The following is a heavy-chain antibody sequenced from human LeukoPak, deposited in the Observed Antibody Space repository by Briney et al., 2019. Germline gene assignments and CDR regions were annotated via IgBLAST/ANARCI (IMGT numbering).Heavy chain of an antibody. J-gene: IGHJ6*03. CDR2: ISSSGSTI. CDR1: GFTFSDYY. V-gene: IGHV3-11*04. CDR3: AREAIYYYMDV. Sequence: GGSLRLSCAASGFTFSDYYMSWIRPAPGKGLEWVSYISSSGSTIYYADSVKGRFTISGDNAKNSLYLQMNSLRAEDTAVYYCAREAIYYYMDVWGKGTTVTVSS.